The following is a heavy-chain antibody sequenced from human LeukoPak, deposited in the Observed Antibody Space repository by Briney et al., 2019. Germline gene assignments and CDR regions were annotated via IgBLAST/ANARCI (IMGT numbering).Heavy chain of an antibody. V-gene: IGHV3-33*01. D-gene: IGHD6-6*01. Sequence: GGSLRLSCAASGFIFSIYGMHWVRQASGKGLAWVAVIWYDGNNKYYADSVKGRFIISRDNSKNTLYLQMNSLRAEDTAVYYCARGVSLYSSSSGRVYWGQGTLVTVSS. CDR3: ARGVSLYSSSSGRVY. CDR1: GFIFSIYG. J-gene: IGHJ4*02. CDR2: IWYDGNNK.